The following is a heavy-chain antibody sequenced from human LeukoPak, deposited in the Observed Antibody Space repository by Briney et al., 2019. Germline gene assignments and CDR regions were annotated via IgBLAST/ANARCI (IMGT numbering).Heavy chain of an antibody. Sequence: SSETLSLTCTVSGGSISSYYWSWIRQPPGKGLEWIGYIYYRGSTNYNPSLKSRVTISVDTSKNQFSLKLSSVTAADTAVYYCAREGLYFDYWGQGTLVTVSS. J-gene: IGHJ4*02. V-gene: IGHV4-59*01. D-gene: IGHD2-15*01. CDR1: GGSISSYY. CDR3: AREGLYFDY. CDR2: IYYRGST.